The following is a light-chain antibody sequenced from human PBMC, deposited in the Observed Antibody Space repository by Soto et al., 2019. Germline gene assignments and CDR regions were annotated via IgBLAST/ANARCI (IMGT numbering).Light chain of an antibody. CDR3: QFYDSSLSRV. J-gene: IGLJ2*01. V-gene: IGLV1-40*01. CDR2: GNS. CDR1: SSNIGAGYD. Sequence: QSVLTQPPSVSGAPGQRVTISCTGSSSNIGAGYDVHWYQQLPGTAPKLLIYGNSNRPSGVPDRFSGSKSGTSASLAITGLQAEDEADYYCQFYDSSLSRVFGGGTKVNVL.